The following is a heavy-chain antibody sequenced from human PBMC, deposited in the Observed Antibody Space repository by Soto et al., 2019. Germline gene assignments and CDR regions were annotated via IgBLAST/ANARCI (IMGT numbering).Heavy chain of an antibody. J-gene: IGHJ4*02. CDR2: IYYSGST. Sequence: SETLSLTCTVSGGSISSYYWSWIRQPPGKGLEWIGYIYYSGSTNYNPSLKSRVTISVDTSKNQFSLKLSSVTAADTAVYYCARAIQLWSYSPFDYWGQGTLVTVSS. V-gene: IGHV4-59*12. CDR1: GGSISSYY. D-gene: IGHD5-18*01. CDR3: ARAIQLWSYSPFDY.